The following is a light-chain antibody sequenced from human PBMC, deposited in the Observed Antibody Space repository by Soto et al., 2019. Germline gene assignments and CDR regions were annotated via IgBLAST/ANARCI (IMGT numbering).Light chain of an antibody. CDR2: KAS. J-gene: IGKJ1*01. CDR1: QTISSS. CDR3: QHYNSYSEA. V-gene: IGKV1-5*03. Sequence: IQMTQSPSTLSGSVGDRVTITCRASQTISSSMAWYQQKPGKAPKLLIYKASTLKSGVPSRFSGSGSGTEFTLTISSLQPEDFATYYCQHYNSYSEAFGQWTKVELK.